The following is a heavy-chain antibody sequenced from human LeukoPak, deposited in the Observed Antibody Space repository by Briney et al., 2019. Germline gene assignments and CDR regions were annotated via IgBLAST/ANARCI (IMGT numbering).Heavy chain of an antibody. CDR3: ARDLGSGSYGMDV. Sequence: GGSLRLSCAASGFTFRRYGMHWVRQAPGKGLEWVAVIWYDGSKKYYAVSGKGRFTISRDNSKNTLYLQMNSLRAEDTAVYYCARDLGSGSYGMDVWGQGTTVTVSS. CDR2: IWYDGSKK. CDR1: GFTFRRYG. D-gene: IGHD3-10*01. V-gene: IGHV3-33*01. J-gene: IGHJ6*02.